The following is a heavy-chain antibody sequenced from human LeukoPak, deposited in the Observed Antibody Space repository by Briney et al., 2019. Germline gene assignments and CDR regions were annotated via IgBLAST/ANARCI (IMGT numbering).Heavy chain of an antibody. CDR1: GFTFSSYA. V-gene: IGHV3-30*04. D-gene: IGHD3-10*01. J-gene: IGHJ6*04. Sequence: GGSLRLSCAASGFTFSSYAMHWVRQAPGKGLEWVAVISYDGSNKYYADSVKGRFTISRDNSKNTLYLQMNSLRAEDTAVYYCAKDVGRITMVRGVIWAYYYYGMDVWGKGTTVTVSS. CDR2: ISYDGSNK. CDR3: AKDVGRITMVRGVIWAYYYYGMDV.